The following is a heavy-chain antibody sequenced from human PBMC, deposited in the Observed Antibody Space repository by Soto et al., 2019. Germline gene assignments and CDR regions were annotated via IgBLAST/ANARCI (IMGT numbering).Heavy chain of an antibody. CDR1: GGSISSGGYY. J-gene: IGHJ4*02. CDR3: ARGDYGDHNIYFDY. Sequence: SETLSLTCTVSGGSISSGGYYWSWIRQHPGKGLEWIGYIYYSGSTYYNPSLKSRVTISVDTSKNQFSLKLSSVTAADTAVYYCARGDYGDHNIYFDYWGQGTLVTVSS. D-gene: IGHD4-17*01. V-gene: IGHV4-31*03. CDR2: IYYSGST.